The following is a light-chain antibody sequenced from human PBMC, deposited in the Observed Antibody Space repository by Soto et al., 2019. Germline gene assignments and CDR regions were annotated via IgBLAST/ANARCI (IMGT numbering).Light chain of an antibody. Sequence: DIQMTQSPSTLSGSVGDRVTITCRASQTISSWLAWYQQKPGEAPKLLIFTGSLLHSGVPPRFSGSGSGTDFTLTISSLQPEDFATYYCQQTLSFPPTFGQGTKV. CDR1: QTISSW. CDR2: TGS. CDR3: QQTLSFPPT. J-gene: IGKJ1*01. V-gene: IGKV1-12*01.